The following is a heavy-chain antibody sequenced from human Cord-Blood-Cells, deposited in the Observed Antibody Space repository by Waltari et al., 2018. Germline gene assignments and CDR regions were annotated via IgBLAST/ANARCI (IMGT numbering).Heavy chain of an antibody. V-gene: IGHV4-34*01. CDR1: GGSFSGYY. D-gene: IGHD2-21*02. CDR2: IKHSGST. CDR3: ARRGDCGGDCYHFDY. Sequence: QVQLQQWGAGLLKPSETLSLTCAVYGGSFSGYYWSWIRQPPGKGLEWIGVIKHSGSTNYNPSLKSRVTISVDTSKNQFSLKLSSVTAADTAVYYCARRGDCGGDCYHFDYWGQGTLVTVSS. J-gene: IGHJ4*02.